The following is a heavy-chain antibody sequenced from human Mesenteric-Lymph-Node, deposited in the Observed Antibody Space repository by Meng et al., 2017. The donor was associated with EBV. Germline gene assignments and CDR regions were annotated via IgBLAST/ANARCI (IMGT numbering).Heavy chain of an antibody. V-gene: IGHV1-18*01. Sequence: VQLRQSGDEMKKPGVSGKVSCKAYGYTFTNFGITWVRQAPGQGLEWLGWISAYNSNTDYAQSLQGRVIMTKDTSTSTAYMDLRSLRPDDTAVYYCARISDYDSSGLDYWGQGTLVTVSS. J-gene: IGHJ4*02. CDR2: ISAYNSNT. CDR1: GYTFTNFG. CDR3: ARISDYDSSGLDY. D-gene: IGHD3-22*01.